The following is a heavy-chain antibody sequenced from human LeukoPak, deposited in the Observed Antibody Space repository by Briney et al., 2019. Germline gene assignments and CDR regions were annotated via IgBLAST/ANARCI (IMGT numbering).Heavy chain of an antibody. V-gene: IGHV7-4-1*02. D-gene: IGHD2-21*02. Sequence: GASVKVSCKASGYIFDIYALIWVRQAPGQGLELMGWINTNTGNPTYAQGFTGRVVFSLDTSVSTAYLQISSLKAEDTAVYYCARVVGCGGDCYSGISDYWGQGTLVTVSS. CDR1: GYIFDIYA. CDR2: INTNTGNP. J-gene: IGHJ4*02. CDR3: ARVVGCGGDCYSGISDY.